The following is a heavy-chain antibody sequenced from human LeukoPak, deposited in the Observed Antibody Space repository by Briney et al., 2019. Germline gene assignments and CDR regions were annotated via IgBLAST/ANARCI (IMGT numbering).Heavy chain of an antibody. Sequence: ASVKVSCKASGYTFTSYGISRVRQAPGQGHEWMGWISAYNGNTNYAQNLPGRVTMTTDTSTSTAYMELRRLRSDDTAVYYCARDMSPYYHSSGYYYDYWGQGTLVTVSS. CDR2: ISAYNGNT. CDR1: GYTFTSYG. V-gene: IGHV1-18*01. CDR3: ARDMSPYYHSSGYYYDY. J-gene: IGHJ4*02. D-gene: IGHD3-22*01.